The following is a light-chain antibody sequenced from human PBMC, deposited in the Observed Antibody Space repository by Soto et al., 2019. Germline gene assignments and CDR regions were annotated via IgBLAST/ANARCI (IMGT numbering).Light chain of an antibody. CDR2: GGS. Sequence: DIVLTQSPGTLSLSPVERATLYCMASQSVSSNRLAWYQQKPGQAPRLLIYGGSSRATGIAARFSGSGSGTEFTLTISGLQSEDFALYFCQQRSNWPLWSFGQGTKVDIK. J-gene: IGKJ1*01. V-gene: IGKV3-11*01. CDR1: QSVSSN. CDR3: QQRSNWPLWS.